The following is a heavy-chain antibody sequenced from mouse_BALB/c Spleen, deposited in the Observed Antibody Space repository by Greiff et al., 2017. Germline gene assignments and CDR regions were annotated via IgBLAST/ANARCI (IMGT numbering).Heavy chain of an antibody. V-gene: IGHV1-54*03. D-gene: IGHD3-2*02. CDR1: GYAFTNYL. CDR3: ARSGGYDAMDY. Sequence: VKLQESGAELVRPGTSVKVSCKASGYAFTNYLIEWVKQRPGQGLEWIGVINPGSGDTNYTEKFKDKATLTADKSSCTAYMQLSSLTSDDSAVYFCARSGGYDAMDYWGQGTSVTVSS. J-gene: IGHJ4*01. CDR2: INPGSGDT.